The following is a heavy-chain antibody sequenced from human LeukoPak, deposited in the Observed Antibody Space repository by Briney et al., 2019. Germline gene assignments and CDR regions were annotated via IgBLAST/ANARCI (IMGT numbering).Heavy chain of an antibody. CDR2: ISYTGST. V-gene: IGHV4-59*08. D-gene: IGHD2-8*02. CDR3: SRHTGGTTYDY. J-gene: IGHJ4*02. Sequence: SETLSLTCTVSGGFISNYYWSWIRQPPGKGLEWIGYISYTGSTTYNASLKSRVTISVDTSKNQFSLKLSSVTAADTAVYYCSRHTGGTTYDYWGQGTLVTVSS. CDR1: GGFISNYY.